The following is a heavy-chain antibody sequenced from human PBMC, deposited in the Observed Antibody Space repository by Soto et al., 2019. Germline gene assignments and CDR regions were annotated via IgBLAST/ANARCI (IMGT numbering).Heavy chain of an antibody. CDR1: GYTLTELS. CDR3: ATVLGGGYWEYHDACDI. CDR2: FDPEDGET. J-gene: IGHJ3*02. D-gene: IGHD3-22*01. Sequence: ASVKVSCKVSGYTLTELSMHWVRQAPGKGLEWMGGFDPEDGETIYAQKFQGRVTMTEDTSTDTAYMEPSSLRSEDTAVYYCATVLGGGYWEYHDACDIWGQVTMITV. V-gene: IGHV1-24*01.